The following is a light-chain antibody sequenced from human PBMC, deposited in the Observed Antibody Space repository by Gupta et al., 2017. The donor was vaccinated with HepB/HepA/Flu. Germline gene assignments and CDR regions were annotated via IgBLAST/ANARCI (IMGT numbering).Light chain of an antibody. CDR1: QDSNTY. Sequence: IQFTHSPSFLSPSVGDRVTITCRASQDSNTYLIWYQQKPGKAPKLLIYSASTVQSGVPSRVSGSGSGTEVTLTISSLQPEDSATYYCQQVNSYPITFGQGTRLDIK. CDR3: QQVNSYPIT. J-gene: IGKJ5*01. CDR2: SAS. V-gene: IGKV1-9*01.